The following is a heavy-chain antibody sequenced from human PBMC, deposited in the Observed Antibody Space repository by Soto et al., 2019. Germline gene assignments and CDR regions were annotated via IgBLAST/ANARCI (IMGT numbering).Heavy chain of an antibody. J-gene: IGHJ4*02. CDR3: ARDSAPQYYYDSSGSRNSEGYFDY. Sequence: SVKVSCKASGGTFSSYAISWVRQAPGQGLEWMGGIIPIFGTANYAQKFQGRVTITADESTSTAYMELSSLRSEDTAVYYCARDSAPQYYYDSSGSRNSEGYFDYWGQGTLVTVSS. CDR2: IIPIFGTA. D-gene: IGHD3-22*01. CDR1: GGTFSSYA. V-gene: IGHV1-69*13.